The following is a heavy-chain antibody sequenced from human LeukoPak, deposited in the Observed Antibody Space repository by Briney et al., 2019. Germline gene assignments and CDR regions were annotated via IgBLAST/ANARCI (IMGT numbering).Heavy chain of an antibody. J-gene: IGHJ4*02. V-gene: IGHV3-23*01. D-gene: IGHD3-22*01. CDR1: GITFSSYA. Sequence: GGSLRLSCAASGITFSSYAMTWVRQAPGEGLQWVSSIFGSSGSTYYADSVKGRVTISRDNSKNMVYLQMNGLRAEDTAVYYCAKDRTYHSDFSAYYFSPPLQHYWGQGTLVTVSS. CDR2: IFGSSGST. CDR3: AKDRTYHSDFSAYYFSPPLQHY.